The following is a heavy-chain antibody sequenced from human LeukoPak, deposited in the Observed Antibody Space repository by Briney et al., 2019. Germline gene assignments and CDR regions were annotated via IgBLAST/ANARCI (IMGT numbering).Heavy chain of an antibody. V-gene: IGHV4-4*07. J-gene: IGHJ5*02. CDR3: ARGGLPRENWFDP. Sequence: SETLSLTCTVSDGSISTYYWSWIRQPAGKGLEWIGRIYTTGSTTYNPSLKSRVTMSVDTSKNQFSLKLTSVTAADTAVYYCARGGLPRENWFDPWGQGTLVTVSS. D-gene: IGHD3/OR15-3a*01. CDR1: DGSISTYY. CDR2: IYTTGST.